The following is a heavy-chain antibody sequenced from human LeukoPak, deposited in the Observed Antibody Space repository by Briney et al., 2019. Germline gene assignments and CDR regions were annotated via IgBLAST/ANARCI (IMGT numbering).Heavy chain of an antibody. J-gene: IGHJ1*01. CDR3: ATDSYLKYFQH. V-gene: IGHV1-18*01. CDR1: GYTFTSYG. CDR2: ISAYNGNT. Sequence: ASVKVSCKASGYTFTSYGISWVRQAPGQGLEWMGWISAYNGNTNYAQKLQGRVTMTTDTSTSTAYMELRSLRSEDTAVYYCATDSYLKYFQHWGQGTLVTVSS.